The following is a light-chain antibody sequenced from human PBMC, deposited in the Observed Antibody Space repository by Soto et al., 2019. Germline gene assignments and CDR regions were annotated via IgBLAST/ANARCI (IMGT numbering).Light chain of an antibody. J-gene: IGLJ2*01. Sequence: QSVLTQPPSASGTPGQRVTISCSGSSSNIGSNTVNWYQQLPGTAPKLLIYSNSQRPSGVPDRFSASKSGTSASLAISGLQSEDEADYYCAAWDDSLGVVFGGGTKLTVL. CDR2: SNS. CDR3: AAWDDSLGVV. CDR1: SSNIGSNT. V-gene: IGLV1-44*01.